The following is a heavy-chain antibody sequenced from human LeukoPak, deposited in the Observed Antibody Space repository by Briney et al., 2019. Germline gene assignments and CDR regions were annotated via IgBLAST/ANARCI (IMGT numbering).Heavy chain of an antibody. D-gene: IGHD3-22*01. CDR3: ATYYCDSSGYHDY. CDR1: GGSFSGYY. J-gene: IGHJ4*02. V-gene: IGHV4-34*01. Sequence: SETLSLTCAVYGGSFSGYYCSWIRQPPGKGREWSGEINPSGSTNYNPSLKSRVTISVATSKNQFSLKLSSVTAADTAVYYCATYYCDSSGYHDYWGQGTLVTVSS. CDR2: INPSGST.